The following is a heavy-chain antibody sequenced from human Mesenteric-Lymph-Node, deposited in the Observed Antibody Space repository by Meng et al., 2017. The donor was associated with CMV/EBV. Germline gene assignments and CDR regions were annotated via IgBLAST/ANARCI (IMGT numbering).Heavy chain of an antibody. D-gene: IGHD3-3*01. CDR1: GYTFTDSY. Sequence: ASVKVSCKASGYTFTDSYIHWVRQAPGQGLEWMGWINPHSGGTNYAQTFQGRVTMTRDTSISTAYMELSRLRSDDTAVYYCARSTTPPYYDFRYWGQGTLVTVSS. V-gene: IGHV1-2*02. CDR3: ARSTTPPYYDFRY. J-gene: IGHJ4*02. CDR2: INPHSGGT.